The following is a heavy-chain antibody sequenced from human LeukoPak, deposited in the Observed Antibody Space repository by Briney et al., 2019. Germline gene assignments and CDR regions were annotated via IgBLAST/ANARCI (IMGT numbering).Heavy chain of an antibody. CDR3: AKTGVYLSEWLLGYFDY. Sequence: PGGSLRLSCAASGFIFSSYAMSWVRQAPGKGLEWVSAISGSGGSTYYADSVKGRFTISRDNSKNTLYLQMNSLRAEDTAVYYCAKTGVYLSEWLLGYFDYWGQGTLVTVSS. J-gene: IGHJ4*02. CDR2: ISGSGGST. CDR1: GFIFSSYA. V-gene: IGHV3-23*01. D-gene: IGHD3-3*01.